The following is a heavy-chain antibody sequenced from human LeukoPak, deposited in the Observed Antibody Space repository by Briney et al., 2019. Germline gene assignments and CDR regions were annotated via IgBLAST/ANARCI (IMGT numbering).Heavy chain of an antibody. CDR3: ASGSGSYRTPYYYMDV. CDR2: IYRGGNT. Sequence: RGTLRLSCVASGFTVSSNYMSWVRQAPGKGLEWVSVIYRGGNTYYADSVKGRFTPSSDNSKNTLYLQMNSLTAEDTAVYYCASGSGSYRTPYYYMDVWGTGTTVSVS. V-gene: IGHV3-53*01. CDR1: GFTVSSNY. D-gene: IGHD3-10*01. J-gene: IGHJ6*03.